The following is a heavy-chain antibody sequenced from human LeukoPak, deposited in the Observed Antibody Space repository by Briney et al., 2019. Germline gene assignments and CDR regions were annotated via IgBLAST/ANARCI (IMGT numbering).Heavy chain of an antibody. V-gene: IGHV1-46*01. Sequence: ASVKVSCKLSGYTFSSYDMHWVRQAPGQGLEWMGIINPSGGSTSYAQKFQGRVTMTRDTSTRTVYMELSSLRSEDTAVYYCAIRNSGYDWNFDYWGQGTLVTVSS. CDR3: AIRNSGYDWNFDY. J-gene: IGHJ4*02. D-gene: IGHD5-12*01. CDR2: INPSGGST. CDR1: GYTFSSYD.